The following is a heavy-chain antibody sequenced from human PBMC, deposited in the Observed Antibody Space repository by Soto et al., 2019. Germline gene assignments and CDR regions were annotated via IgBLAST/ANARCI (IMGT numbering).Heavy chain of an antibody. CDR1: GGSISSYY. J-gene: IGHJ5*02. Sequence: SETLSLTCTVSGGSISSYYWSWIRQPPGKGLEWIGYIYYSGSTNYSPSLKSRVTISVDTSKNQFSLRLSSVTPADTALYYCAKLVAVAGTDDWFDPWGQGTLVTVSS. CDR2: IYYSGST. CDR3: AKLVAVAGTDDWFDP. V-gene: IGHV4-59*01. D-gene: IGHD6-19*01.